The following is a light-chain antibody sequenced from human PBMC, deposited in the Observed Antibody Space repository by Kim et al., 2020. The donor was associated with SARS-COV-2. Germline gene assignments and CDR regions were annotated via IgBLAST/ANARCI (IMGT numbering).Light chain of an antibody. CDR1: SNNVGNQG. CDR2: RSN. CDR3: SAWDSSLGAWV. V-gene: IGLV10-54*01. Sequence: QAGLTQPPSVSKGLRQTATLTCTGNSNNVGNQGAAWLQQHQGHPPKLLFYRSNNRPSGISERLSASRSGNTASLTITGLQPEDEADYYCSAWDSSLGAWVFGGGTQLTVL. J-gene: IGLJ3*02.